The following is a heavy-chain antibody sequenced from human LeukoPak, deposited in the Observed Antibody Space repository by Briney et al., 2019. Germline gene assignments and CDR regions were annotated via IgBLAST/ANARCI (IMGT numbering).Heavy chain of an antibody. CDR2: ISYDGSNK. V-gene: IGHV3-30-3*01. Sequence: GGSLRLSCAASGFTFSTYAMHWVRQAPGKGLEWVAFISYDGSNKYSADSVKGRFTISRDNSKNTLHLQMNSRRSEDTAVYYCARALGVYDSSGYSFDYWGQGTLVTVSS. CDR1: GFTFSTYA. CDR3: ARALGVYDSSGYSFDY. D-gene: IGHD3-22*01. J-gene: IGHJ4*02.